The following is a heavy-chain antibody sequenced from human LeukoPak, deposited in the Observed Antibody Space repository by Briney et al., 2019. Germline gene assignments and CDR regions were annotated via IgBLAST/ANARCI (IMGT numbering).Heavy chain of an antibody. V-gene: IGHV3-30*02. CDR2: IRYDGSNK. CDR1: GFTFSSYG. D-gene: IGHD1-26*01. J-gene: IGHJ4*02. Sequence: GGSLRLSCAASGFTFSSYGMHWVRQAPGKGLEWVAFIRYDGSNKDYADSVKGRFTISRDNAKNSLYLQMNSLRAEDTAVNYCARDGVVTWELTDYWGQGTLVTVSS. CDR3: ARDGVVTWELTDY.